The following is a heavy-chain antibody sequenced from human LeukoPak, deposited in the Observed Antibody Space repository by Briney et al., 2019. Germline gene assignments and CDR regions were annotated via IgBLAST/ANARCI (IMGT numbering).Heavy chain of an antibody. CDR1: GFTFSSYA. CDR2: ISSSGSTI. V-gene: IGHV3-21*04. J-gene: IGHJ4*02. D-gene: IGHD3-22*01. CDR3: ARQYYSQSSGYDYFDY. Sequence: GGSLSLSCAASGFTFSSYAMSWVRQAPGKGLEWVSAISSSGSTIYYADSVKGRFTISRDNAKNSLYLQMNSLRAEDTAVYYCARQYYSQSSGYDYFDYWGQGTLVTVSS.